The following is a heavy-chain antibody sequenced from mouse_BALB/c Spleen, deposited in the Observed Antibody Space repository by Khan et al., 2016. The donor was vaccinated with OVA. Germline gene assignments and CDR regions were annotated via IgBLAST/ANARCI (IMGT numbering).Heavy chain of an antibody. J-gene: IGHJ4*01. D-gene: IGHD1-1*01. Sequence: EVKLLESGPGLVKPSQSLSLTCTVTGYSITSNYAWNWIRQFPGNKLEWMGYISYSGTPSYNPSLKSRISITRDTSNNQFFLQLNSVTTEDTATYYGERGNYYEYAMDYWGQGTSVTASA. CDR3: ERGNYYEYAMDY. CDR2: ISYSGTP. V-gene: IGHV3-2*02. CDR1: GYSITSNYA.